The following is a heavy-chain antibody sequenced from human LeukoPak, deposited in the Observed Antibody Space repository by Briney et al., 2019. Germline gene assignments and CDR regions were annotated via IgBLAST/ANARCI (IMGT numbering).Heavy chain of an antibody. CDR3: ARRNSYENWFDP. CDR2: IYYSGST. CDR1: GGSISSYY. D-gene: IGHD3-16*01. J-gene: IGHJ5*02. V-gene: IGHV4-59*08. Sequence: SETLSLTCTVSGGSISSYYWSWIRQPPGKGLEWIGYIYYSGSTNYNPSLKSRVTISVDTSKNQFSLKLSSVTAADTAVYYCARRNSYENWFDPWGQGTLVTVSS.